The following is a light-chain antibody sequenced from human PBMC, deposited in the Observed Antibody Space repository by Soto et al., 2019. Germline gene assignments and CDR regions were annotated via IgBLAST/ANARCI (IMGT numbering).Light chain of an antibody. Sequence: QSVLWQPPSVRWAPGDRVTIACTGSSSNIGAGYDVHWYQQVPAKAPKLLIYGNSNRPSGVPDRFSGSKSGTSASLAITGLQAEDDADYYCQSYDSSLSGYVFGTGTKVTVL. J-gene: IGLJ1*01. CDR3: QSYDSSLSGYV. CDR1: SSNIGAGYD. V-gene: IGLV1-40*01. CDR2: GNS.